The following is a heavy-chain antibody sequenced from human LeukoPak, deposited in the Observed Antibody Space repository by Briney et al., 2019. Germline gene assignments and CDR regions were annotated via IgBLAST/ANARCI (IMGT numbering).Heavy chain of an antibody. CDR2: ISNDGSNK. D-gene: IGHD3-10*01. J-gene: IGHJ4*02. Sequence: QAGGSLRLSCAASGFTFSSYAMHWVRQAPGKGLEWVAVISNDGSNKYYADSVKGRFTISRDNSKKTLYLHMNSLRAEDTAVYFCARDHRAYFYGPGSYLGYWGQGTLVTVSS. CDR1: GFTFSSYA. V-gene: IGHV3-30*01. CDR3: ARDHRAYFYGPGSYLGY.